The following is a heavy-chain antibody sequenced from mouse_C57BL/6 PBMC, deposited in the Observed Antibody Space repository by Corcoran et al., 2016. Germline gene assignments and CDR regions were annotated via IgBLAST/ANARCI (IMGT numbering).Heavy chain of an antibody. V-gene: IGHV9-3*01. CDR2: INTYSGVP. CDR3: ASHYYGSSYWYVDV. D-gene: IGHD1-1*01. J-gene: IGHJ1*03. CDR1: GYTFTTYG. Sequence: QIQLVQSGPELKKPGETVKISCKASGYTFTTYGMSWVKQAPGKGLKWMGWINTYSGVPTYADDFKGRFAFSLETSASTAYLQINNLKTEDTATYFCASHYYGSSYWYVDVWGTGTTVTVSS.